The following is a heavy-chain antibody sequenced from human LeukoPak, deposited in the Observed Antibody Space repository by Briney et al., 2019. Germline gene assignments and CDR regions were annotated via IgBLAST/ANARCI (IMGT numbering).Heavy chain of an antibody. Sequence: GGSRRLSWAASGLPFSSYPMHGVRRPPAEGRDGAAFFSSDGNTQYYADSVKGRFTISRDNSNNTSYLQMNSLRADDTAIYYCARRRIVGSTDDAFDIWGQGTMVTLSS. CDR1: GLPFSSYP. V-gene: IGHV3-30-3*01. CDR2: FSSDGNTQ. J-gene: IGHJ3*02. D-gene: IGHD1-26*01. CDR3: ARRRIVGSTDDAFDI.